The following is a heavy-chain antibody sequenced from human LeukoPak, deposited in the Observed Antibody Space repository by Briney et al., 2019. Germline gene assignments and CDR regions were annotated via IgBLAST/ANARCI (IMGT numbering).Heavy chain of an antibody. D-gene: IGHD3-3*01. CDR3: ARARSGFYPSYDY. CDR2: IYYSGST. J-gene: IGHJ4*02. V-gene: IGHV4-59*01. Sequence: SKTLSLTCTVSGGSISSYYWSWIRQPPGKGLGWIGYIYYSGSTNYNPSLKSRVTISVDTSKNQFSLKLSSVTAADTAVYYCARARSGFYPSYDYWGQGTLVTVSS. CDR1: GGSISSYY.